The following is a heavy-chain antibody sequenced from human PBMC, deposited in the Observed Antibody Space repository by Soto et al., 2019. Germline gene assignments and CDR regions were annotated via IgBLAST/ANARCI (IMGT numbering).Heavy chain of an antibody. J-gene: IGHJ4*02. V-gene: IGHV4-30-2*01. CDR1: GDSISSGGYS. CDR2: IYHGGST. CDR3: ARGGAGSGYYLFDY. D-gene: IGHD3-22*01. Sequence: TLSLTCTVSGDSISSGGYSWTWIRQPPGKGLEWIGYIYHGGSTYYSPSLKSRVTISLDRSKNQFSLELRSVTAADTAVYYCARGGAGSGYYLFDYWGQGTLVTVSS.